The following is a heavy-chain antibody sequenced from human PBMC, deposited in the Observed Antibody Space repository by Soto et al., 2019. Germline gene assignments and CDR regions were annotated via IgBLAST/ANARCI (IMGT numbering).Heavy chain of an antibody. CDR1: GGTFSSYA. D-gene: IGHD2-15*01. Sequence: SVKVSSKASGGTFSSYAISWVRQAPGQGLEWMGGIIPIFGTANYAQKFQGRVTITADESTSTAYMELSSPRSEDTAVYYCARHRDSHYYYGMDVWGQGTTVTVSS. J-gene: IGHJ6*02. CDR3: ARHRDSHYYYGMDV. CDR2: IIPIFGTA. V-gene: IGHV1-69*13.